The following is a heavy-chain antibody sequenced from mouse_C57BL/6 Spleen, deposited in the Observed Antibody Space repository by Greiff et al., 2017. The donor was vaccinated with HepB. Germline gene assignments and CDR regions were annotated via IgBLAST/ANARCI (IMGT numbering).Heavy chain of an antibody. CDR1: GFTFTDYY. Sequence: EVKLVESGGGLVQPGGSLSLSCAASGFTFTDYYMSWVRQPPGKALEWLGFIRNKANGYTTEYSASVKGRFTISRDNSQSILYLQMNALRAEDSATYYCASLYDYDEGYWYFDVWGTGTTVTVSS. CDR3: ASLYDYDEGYWYFDV. D-gene: IGHD2-4*01. CDR2: IRNKANGYTT. V-gene: IGHV7-3*01. J-gene: IGHJ1*03.